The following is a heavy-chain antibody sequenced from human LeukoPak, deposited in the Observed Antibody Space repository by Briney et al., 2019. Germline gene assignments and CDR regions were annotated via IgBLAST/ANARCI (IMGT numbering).Heavy chain of an antibody. Sequence: SETLSLTCAVYGGSFSGYYWSWIRQPPGKGLEWIGEINHSGSTNYNPSLKSRVTISVDTSKNQFSLKLSSVTAADTAVYYCARVRWYVYYWGQGTLVTVSS. J-gene: IGHJ4*02. D-gene: IGHD6-13*01. CDR2: INHSGST. CDR3: ARVRWYVYY. V-gene: IGHV4-34*01. CDR1: GGSFSGYY.